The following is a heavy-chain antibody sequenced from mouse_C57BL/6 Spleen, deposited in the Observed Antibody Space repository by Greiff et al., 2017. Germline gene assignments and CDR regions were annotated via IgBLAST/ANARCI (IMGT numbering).Heavy chain of an antibody. Sequence: VQLQQPGAELVRPGTSVKLSCKASGYSFTGYFMNWVKQSHGKSLAWIGRINPYNGDTFYNQKFKGKATLTVDKSSSTAHMELLSLTSEDFAVYYCARVYYDYDLAMDYWGQGTSVTVSS. CDR2: INPYNGDT. J-gene: IGHJ4*01. CDR1: GYSFTGYF. V-gene: IGHV1-37*01. D-gene: IGHD2-4*01. CDR3: ARVYYDYDLAMDY.